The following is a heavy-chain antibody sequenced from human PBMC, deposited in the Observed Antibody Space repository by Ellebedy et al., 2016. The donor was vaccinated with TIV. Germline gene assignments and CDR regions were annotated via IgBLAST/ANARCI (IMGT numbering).Heavy chain of an antibody. CDR2: IAAYNGRT. J-gene: IGHJ4*02. V-gene: IGHV1-18*04. D-gene: IGHD2-15*01. Sequence: ASVKVSCKASGYAFTRYGIGWVRHAPGHGLEWMGWIAAYNGRTNYAQNFQDRVTLTIDPSTETAFMELRSLRSDDTAVYYCARGRRDTPYYFDYWGQGTLVTVSS. CDR1: GYAFTRYG. CDR3: ARGRRDTPYYFDY.